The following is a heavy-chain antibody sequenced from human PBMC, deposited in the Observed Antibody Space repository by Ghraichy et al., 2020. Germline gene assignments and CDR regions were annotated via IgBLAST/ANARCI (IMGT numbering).Heavy chain of an antibody. CDR2: ISHGSSAI. Sequence: GGSLRLTCAASGFPFSGYSFNWVRQAPGKGLEWVSYISHGSSAIYYADSVKGRFTISRDDAKNSLYLQMNSLKAEDTALYWCTRDNHRGYDMDVWGQGTTVTVSS. D-gene: IGHD1-14*01. CDR1: GFPFSGYS. CDR3: TRDNHRGYDMDV. V-gene: IGHV3-48*04. J-gene: IGHJ6*02.